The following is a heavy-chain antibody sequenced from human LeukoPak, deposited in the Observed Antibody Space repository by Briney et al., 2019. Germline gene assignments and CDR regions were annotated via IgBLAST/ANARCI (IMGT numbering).Heavy chain of an antibody. V-gene: IGHV4-38-2*02. CDR2: IYNSGST. CDR3: ARAYSSSWYFNWFDP. CDR1: GYSISSGYF. D-gene: IGHD6-13*01. J-gene: IGHJ5*02. Sequence: PSETLSLTCTVSGYSISSGYFWGWIRQPPGKGLVWIGTIYNSGSTYYNASLESRVTISVDTSKNQFSLQLSSVTAADTAVYYCARAYSSSWYFNWFDPWGQGTLVTVSS.